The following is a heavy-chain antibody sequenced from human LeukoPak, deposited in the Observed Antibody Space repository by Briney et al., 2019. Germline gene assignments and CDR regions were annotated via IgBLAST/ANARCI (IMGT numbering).Heavy chain of an antibody. J-gene: IGHJ4*02. Sequence: ASVKVSFKSSGHTLNNHFIHWVRQAPGQGLEWMGMINPRDGSTRTLQRFQGRLTMTRDTSTSTLYMELSSLRSEDTAVYYCARGGVRGFEMVYLDYWGQGTLVTVSS. D-gene: IGHD3-10*01. CDR3: ARGGVRGFEMVYLDY. CDR2: INPRDGST. V-gene: IGHV1-46*02. CDR1: GHTLNNHF.